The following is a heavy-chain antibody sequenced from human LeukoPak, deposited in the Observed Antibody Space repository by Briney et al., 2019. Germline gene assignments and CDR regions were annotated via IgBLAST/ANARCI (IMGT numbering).Heavy chain of an antibody. J-gene: IGHJ4*02. CDR2: ISVYNGNT. Sequence: ASVKVSCKASGYPFYTYGISWVRQAPGQGLEWMGWISVYNGNTNYAQKLQGRLTLTTDTSTSSAYMELRSLRSDDTAVYYCARGSPPRRNYDSSGYYSYYFDYWGQGTLVTVSS. V-gene: IGHV1-18*01. CDR3: ARGSPPRRNYDSSGYYSYYFDY. CDR1: GYPFYTYG. D-gene: IGHD3-22*01.